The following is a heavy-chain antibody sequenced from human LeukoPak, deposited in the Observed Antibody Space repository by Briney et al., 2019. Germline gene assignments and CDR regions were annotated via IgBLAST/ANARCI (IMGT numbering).Heavy chain of an antibody. V-gene: IGHV1-2*02. CDR1: GYTFTGYY. D-gene: IGHD2-2*01. CDR2: INPNSGGT. Sequence: ASVKVSCKASGYTFTGYYMHWVRQAPGQGLEWMGWINPNSGGTNYAQKFQGRVTMTRDTSISTAYMELSRLRSDDTAVYYCARWHCSSTSCPFDYWGQGTLVTVSS. CDR3: ARWHCSSTSCPFDY. J-gene: IGHJ4*02.